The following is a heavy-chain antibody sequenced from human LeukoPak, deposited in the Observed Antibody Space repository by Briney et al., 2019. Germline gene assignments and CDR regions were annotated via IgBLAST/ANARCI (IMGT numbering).Heavy chain of an antibody. CDR1: GFTFSDYA. CDR3: AKVHIPSLYYYGSGSYNGAAARDY. Sequence: PGGSLRLSCAASGFTFSDYAMSWVRQAPGKGLEWVSTISGSGGSTYYADSVKGRFTISRDDSKNMVYLQMNSLRAEDTAVYYCAKVHIPSLYYYGSGSYNGAAARDYWGQGTLVTVSS. D-gene: IGHD3-10*01. V-gene: IGHV3-23*01. J-gene: IGHJ4*02. CDR2: ISGSGGST.